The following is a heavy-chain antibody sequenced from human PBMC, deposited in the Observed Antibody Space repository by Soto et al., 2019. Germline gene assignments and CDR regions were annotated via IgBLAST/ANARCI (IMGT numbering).Heavy chain of an antibody. CDR1: GGSISNYY. D-gene: IGHD5-18*01. CDR3: ARDHPHSYGVYYFDY. Sequence: SETLSLTCTVSGGSISNYYWNWIRQSPGKGLEWIGYIYSSGSTHYNPSLQNRVTISIDTSKNQVSLKVNSVTAADTAVYFCARDHPHSYGVYYFDYWGQGTPVTVSS. CDR2: IYSSGST. J-gene: IGHJ4*02. V-gene: IGHV4-59*01.